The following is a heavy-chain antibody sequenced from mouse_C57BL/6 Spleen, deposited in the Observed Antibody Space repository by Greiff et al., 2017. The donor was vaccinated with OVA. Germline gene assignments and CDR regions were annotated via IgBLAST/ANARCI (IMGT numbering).Heavy chain of an antibody. CDR2: IRNNANNHAT. Sequence: EVKLEESGGGLVQPGGSMKLSCAASGFTFSDACMDWVRQSPEKGLEWVAEIRNNANNHATYYAESVKGRFTISRDDSKSSAYLQMNSIMTEDAGIYYCTRTHYYGRGWYFDYWGQGTTLTVSS. D-gene: IGHD1-1*01. CDR1: GFTFSDAC. CDR3: TRTHYYGRGWYFDY. J-gene: IGHJ2*01. V-gene: IGHV6-6*01.